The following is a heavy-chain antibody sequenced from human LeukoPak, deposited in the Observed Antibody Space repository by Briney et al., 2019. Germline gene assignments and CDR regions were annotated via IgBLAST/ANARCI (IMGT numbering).Heavy chain of an antibody. CDR3: ARGSADSYGPQFDP. CDR2: IYYSGST. Sequence: SQTLSLTCAVSGGPISSGGYSWSWIRQPPGKGLEWIGYIYYSGSTYNNPSLKRRVTISVDSSKNQFSLKLSSVTAADTAVYFCARGSADSYGPQFDPWGQGTLVTVPS. J-gene: IGHJ5*02. D-gene: IGHD3-10*01. V-gene: IGHV4-30-2*01. CDR1: GGPISSGGYS.